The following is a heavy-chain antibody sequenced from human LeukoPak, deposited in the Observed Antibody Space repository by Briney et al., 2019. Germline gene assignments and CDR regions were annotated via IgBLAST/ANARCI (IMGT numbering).Heavy chain of an antibody. J-gene: IGHJ6*02. V-gene: IGHV3-9*01. Sequence: GGSLRLSCAASGFTFDDYAMHWVRHAPGKGLEWVSGLSWNSGSIGYADSVKGRFTISRDNAKNSLYLQMNSLRAEDTALYYCAKQNYHDSSGLYYYYYYGMDVWGQGTTVTVSS. D-gene: IGHD3-22*01. CDR3: AKQNYHDSSGLYYYYYYGMDV. CDR1: GFTFDDYA. CDR2: LSWNSGSI.